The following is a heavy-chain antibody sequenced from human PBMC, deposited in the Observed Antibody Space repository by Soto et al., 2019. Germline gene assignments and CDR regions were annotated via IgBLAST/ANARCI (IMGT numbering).Heavy chain of an antibody. CDR2: IWYDGSNK. D-gene: IGHD3-16*02. V-gene: IGHV3-33*01. J-gene: IGHJ5*02. CDR3: ARDYDYIWGSYRPLEYNWFDP. CDR1: GFTFSSYG. Sequence: GGSLRLSCAASGFTFSSYGMHWVRQAPGKGLEWVAVIWYDGSNKYYADSVKGRFTISRDNSKNTLYLQMNSLRAEDTAVYYCARDYDYIWGSYRPLEYNWFDPWGQGTLVTVSS.